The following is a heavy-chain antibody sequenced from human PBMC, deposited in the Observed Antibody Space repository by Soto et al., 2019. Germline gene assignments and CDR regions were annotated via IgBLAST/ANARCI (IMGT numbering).Heavy chain of an antibody. CDR2: ISYDGSNK. CDR3: AKPSRPYVDTAMDLFDY. CDR1: GLTFSSYG. D-gene: IGHD5-18*01. V-gene: IGHV3-30*18. J-gene: IGHJ4*02. Sequence: GGSLRLSXAASGLTFSSYGMHWVRQAPGKGLEWVAVISYDGSNKYYADSVKGRFTISRDNSKNTLYLQMNSLRAEDTAVYYCAKPSRPYVDTAMDLFDYWGQGTLVTVSS.